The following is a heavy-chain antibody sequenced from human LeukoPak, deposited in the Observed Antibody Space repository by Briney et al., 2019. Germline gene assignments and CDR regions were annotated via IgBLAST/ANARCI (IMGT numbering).Heavy chain of an antibody. V-gene: IGHV1-69*05. J-gene: IGHJ3*02. CDR1: GGTFSSYA. CDR2: IIPIFGKA. Sequence: ASVKVSCKASGGTFSSYAISWVRQAPGQGLEWMGRIIPIFGKANYAQKFQGRVTITTDESTSTAYMELSSLRSEDTAVYYCARRVPRYQNDDAFDIWGQGTMVTVSS. CDR3: ARRVPRYQNDDAFDI. D-gene: IGHD1-26*01.